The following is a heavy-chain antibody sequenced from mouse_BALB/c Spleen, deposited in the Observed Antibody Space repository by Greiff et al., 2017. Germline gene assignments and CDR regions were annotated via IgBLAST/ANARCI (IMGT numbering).Heavy chain of an antibody. D-gene: IGHD1-1*01. V-gene: IGHV2-2*02. J-gene: IGHJ1*01. CDR1: GFSLTSYG. CDR2: IWSGGST. CDR3: ARNRYYYGSSHWYFDV. Sequence: VHLVESGPGLVQPSQSLSITCTVSGFSLTSYGVHWVRQSPGKGLEWLGVIWSGGSTDYNAAFISRLSISKDNSKSQVFFKMNSLQANDTAIYYCARNRYYYGSSHWYFDVWGAGTTVTVSS.